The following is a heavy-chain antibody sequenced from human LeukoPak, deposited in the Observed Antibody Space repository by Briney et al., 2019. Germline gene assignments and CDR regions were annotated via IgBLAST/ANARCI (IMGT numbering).Heavy chain of an antibody. CDR2: IIPILGIA. J-gene: IGHJ6*02. D-gene: IGHD2-2*01. CDR1: EGTFSSYA. Sequence: GSSVKVSCKASEGTFSSYAISWVRQAPGQGLEWMGRIIPILGIANYAQKFQGRVTITADKSTSTAYMELSSLRSEDTAVYYCASRYCSSTSCYVHPGSYYYYGMDVWGQGTTVTVSS. V-gene: IGHV1-69*04. CDR3: ASRYCSSTSCYVHPGSYYYYGMDV.